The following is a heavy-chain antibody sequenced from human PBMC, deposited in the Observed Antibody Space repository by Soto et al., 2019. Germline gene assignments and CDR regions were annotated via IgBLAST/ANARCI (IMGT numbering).Heavy chain of an antibody. Sequence: EVQLVQSGAEVKKPGESLKISCKGSGYSFTNYWVAWVRQMPGKGLEWLGVFYPGDSDTRYSPSFQGQVTIAGDKSITTAYLQWSGLQTSDTAIYYGARGSGSYAAGFDYWGQGTVVTVSS. CDR2: FYPGDSDT. CDR3: ARGSGSYAAGFDY. D-gene: IGHD1-26*01. CDR1: GYSFTNYW. V-gene: IGHV5-51*01. J-gene: IGHJ4*02.